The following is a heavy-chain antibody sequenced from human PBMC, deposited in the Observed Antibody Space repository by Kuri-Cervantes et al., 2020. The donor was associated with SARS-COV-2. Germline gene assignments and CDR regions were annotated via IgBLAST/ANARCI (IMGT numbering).Heavy chain of an antibody. CDR1: GGSISSYY. J-gene: IGHJ5*02. V-gene: IGHV4-4*07. D-gene: IGHD2-2*01. Sequence: GSLRLSCTVSGGSISSYYWSWIRQPAGKGLEWIGRIYTSGSTNYNPSLKSRVTMSVDTSKNQFSLKLSSVTAADTAVYYCAGRYCSSTSCPNWFDPWGQGTLVTVSS. CDR3: AGRYCSSTSCPNWFDP. CDR2: IYTSGST.